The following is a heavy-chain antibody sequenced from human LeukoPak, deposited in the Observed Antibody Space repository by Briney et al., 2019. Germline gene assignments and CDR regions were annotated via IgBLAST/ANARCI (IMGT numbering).Heavy chain of an antibody. Sequence: ASVKVSCKASGYTFTSYDINWVRQATGQGLEWMGWMNPNSGNTGYAQKFRGRVSMTRNTSISTAYMELSSLRSEDTAVYYCAKRKYCSGASCKPSQNVVLYDFDYWGQGTLVTVSS. J-gene: IGHJ4*02. CDR1: GYTFTSYD. D-gene: IGHD2-15*01. CDR2: MNPNSGNT. V-gene: IGHV1-8*01. CDR3: AKRKYCSGASCKPSQNVVLYDFDY.